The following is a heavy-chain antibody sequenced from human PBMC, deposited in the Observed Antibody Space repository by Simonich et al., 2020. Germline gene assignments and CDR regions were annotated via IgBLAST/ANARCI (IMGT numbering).Heavy chain of an antibody. CDR2: IKQDGREK. CDR1: GFTFSSYW. D-gene: IGHD7-27*01. Sequence: EVQLVESGGGLVQPRGSLRLSCAASGFTFSSYWMSWVRQAPGKGLGWVANIKQDGREKYYVDSVKGRFTITRDNAKNSLYLQMNSRRAEDTAVYYCARDGLGTAYYYYMDVWGKGTTVTVSS. J-gene: IGHJ6*03. CDR3: ARDGLGTAYYYYMDV. V-gene: IGHV3-7*01.